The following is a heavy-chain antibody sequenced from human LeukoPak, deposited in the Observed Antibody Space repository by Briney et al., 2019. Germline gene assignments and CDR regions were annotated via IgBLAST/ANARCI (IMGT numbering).Heavy chain of an antibody. V-gene: IGHV1-3*01. CDR2: INAGNGNT. CDR1: GYTFTSYA. Sequence: ASVTVSCKASGYTFTSYAMHWVRQAPGQRLEWMGWINAGNGNTKYSQKFQGRVTITRDTSASTAYMELSSLRSEDTAVYYRARGPRAYYFDYWGQGTLVTVSS. J-gene: IGHJ4*02. CDR3: ARGPRAYYFDY.